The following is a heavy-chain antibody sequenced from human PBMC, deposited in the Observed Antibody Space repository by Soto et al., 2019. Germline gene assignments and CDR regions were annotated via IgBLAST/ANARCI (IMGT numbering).Heavy chain of an antibody. CDR3: ARRYAGNFDY. CDR2: IYYSGST. V-gene: IGHV4-59*06. CDR1: GGSISSYY. Sequence: PSETLSLTCTVSGGSISSYYWSWIRQPPGKGLEWIGYIYYSGSTHYNPSLKSRVTILVDTSKNQFSLKVNSVTAADTAVYYCARRYAGNFDYWGQGTLVTVSS. D-gene: IGHD2-8*01. J-gene: IGHJ4*02.